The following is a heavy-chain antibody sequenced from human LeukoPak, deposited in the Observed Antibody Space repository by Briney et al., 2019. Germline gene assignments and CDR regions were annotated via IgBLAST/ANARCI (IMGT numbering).Heavy chain of an antibody. V-gene: IGHV1-18*01. CDR2: ISAYNGNT. J-gene: IGHJ4*02. CDR1: GYTFTSYG. D-gene: IGHD1-26*01. Sequence: ASVKVSCKASGYTFTSYGISWVRQAPGQGLEWMGWISAYNGNTNYAQKLQGRVTMTTDTSTSTAYMELSSLRSEDTAVYYCARGWYGSGSYYSAYDYWGQGTLVTVSS. CDR3: ARGWYGSGSYYSAYDY.